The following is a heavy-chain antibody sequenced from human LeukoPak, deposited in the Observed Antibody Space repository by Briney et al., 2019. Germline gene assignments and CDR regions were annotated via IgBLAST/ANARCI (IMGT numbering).Heavy chain of an antibody. V-gene: IGHV4-59*01. J-gene: IGHJ6*02. CDR1: GGSISSYY. CDR2: IYYSGSP. CDR3: ARGIAVDGIVSDYYYYGMDV. Sequence: PSETLSLTCTVSGGSISSYYWSWIRQPPGKGLEWIGYIYYSGSPIYNPSLKSRVTISIHTPKKQFSLKLSSVTAADTAVYYCARGIAVDGIVSDYYYYGMDVWGQGTTVTVSS. D-gene: IGHD6-19*01.